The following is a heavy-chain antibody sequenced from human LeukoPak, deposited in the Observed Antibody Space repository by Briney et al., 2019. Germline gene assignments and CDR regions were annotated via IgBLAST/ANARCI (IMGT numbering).Heavy chain of an antibody. Sequence: GESLKISCKGSGYRFTSYWVGWVRPMPGKGLEWMGMIYPGDSDTRYSTSFQGQVTISAAKSISTAYLQWSSLKTSDTAMYYGARRYYYGSGSYYNFDYWGQGTLVTVSS. V-gene: IGHV5-51*01. CDR1: GYRFTSYW. D-gene: IGHD3-10*01. CDR2: IYPGDSDT. J-gene: IGHJ4*02. CDR3: ARRYYYGSGSYYNFDY.